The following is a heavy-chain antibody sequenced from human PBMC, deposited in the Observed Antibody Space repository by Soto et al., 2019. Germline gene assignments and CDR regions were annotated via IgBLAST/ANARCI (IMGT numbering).Heavy chain of an antibody. CDR2: INPATGAA. V-gene: IGHV1-2*02. Sequence: QLHLVQSGAVVKKPGASVTVSCSASGYPVTAYYMHWVRQAPGRGLEWMGGINPATGAAKYTQTLQGRVTMTRDTSPSTVFMDLSGLTSEDTAVFYCARGGGVGVAGSAAFDMWGQGTLVTVSS. CDR1: GYPVTAYY. J-gene: IGHJ3*02. D-gene: IGHD3-3*01. CDR3: ARGGGVGVAGSAAFDM.